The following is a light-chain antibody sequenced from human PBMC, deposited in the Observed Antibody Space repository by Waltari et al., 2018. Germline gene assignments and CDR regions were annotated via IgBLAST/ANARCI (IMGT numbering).Light chain of an antibody. CDR3: LQYNDWPPLT. J-gene: IGKJ4*01. Sequence: EVVMTQSPATLSVSQGDTATLSCRASQSVDSNLAWYQQKPGQAPKFLIFSASTRATGIPARFSGGGFGTEFTLTINSLQSEDFAVYYCLQYNDWPPLTFGGGTKVEMK. CDR1: QSVDSN. V-gene: IGKV3-15*01. CDR2: SAS.